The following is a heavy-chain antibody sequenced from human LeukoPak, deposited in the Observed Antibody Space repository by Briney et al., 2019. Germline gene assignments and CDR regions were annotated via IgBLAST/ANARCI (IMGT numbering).Heavy chain of an antibody. J-gene: IGHJ6*03. CDR3: AKAPVGLQAQSNYYYYYMNV. V-gene: IGHV3-23*01. CDR1: GFTFSSYA. Sequence: GGSLRLSCAASGFTFSSYAMGWVRQAPGKGLEWVSAISGSGGSTYYADSVKGRFTISRDNSKNTLYLQMNSLRAEDTAVYYCAKAPVGLQAQSNYYYYYMNVWGKGTTVTVSS. D-gene: IGHD5-24*01. CDR2: ISGSGGST.